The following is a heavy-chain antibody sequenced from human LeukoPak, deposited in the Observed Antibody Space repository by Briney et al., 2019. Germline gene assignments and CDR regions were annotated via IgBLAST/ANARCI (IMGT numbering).Heavy chain of an antibody. CDR2: ISAYNGNT. D-gene: IGHD6-19*01. J-gene: IGHJ4*02. Sequence: ASVKVSCKASGYTFTSYGISWVRQAPGQGLEWMGWISAYNGNTNYAQKLQGRVTMTRDTSISTAYMELSRLRSDDTAVYYCARATRYSSGCDYWGQGTLVTVSS. V-gene: IGHV1-18*01. CDR1: GYTFTSYG. CDR3: ARATRYSSGCDY.